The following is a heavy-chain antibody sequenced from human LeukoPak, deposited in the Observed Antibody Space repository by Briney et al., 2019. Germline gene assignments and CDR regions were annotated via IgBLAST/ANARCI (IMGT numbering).Heavy chain of an antibody. D-gene: IGHD2-2*01. Sequence: SETLSLTCTVSGGSISSYYWSWIRQPPGKGLEWIGYIYYSGSTNYNPSLKSRVTISVDTSKNQFSLKLSSVTAADTAVYYCARLGYCSSTSCLPFDPWGLGTLVTVSS. CDR3: ARLGYCSSTSCLPFDP. CDR2: IYYSGST. CDR1: GGSISSYY. V-gene: IGHV4-59*01. J-gene: IGHJ5*02.